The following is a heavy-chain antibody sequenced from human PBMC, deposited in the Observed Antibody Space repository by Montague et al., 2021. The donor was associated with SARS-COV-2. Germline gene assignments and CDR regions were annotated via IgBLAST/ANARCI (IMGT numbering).Heavy chain of an antibody. CDR3: ARDLESTGYFDPYYYHGMDV. CDR1: GFTFSSYA. J-gene: IGHJ6*02. V-gene: IGHV3-30*04. Sequence: SLRLSCAASGFTFSSYALHLVRQAPGKGLEWVADISHEGSYKYYADSVKGRFTISRDNSKNTLYLDMNSLRAEDTALYYCARDLESTGYFDPYYYHGMDVWGQGTTVTVSS. D-gene: IGHD3-9*01. CDR2: ISHEGSYK.